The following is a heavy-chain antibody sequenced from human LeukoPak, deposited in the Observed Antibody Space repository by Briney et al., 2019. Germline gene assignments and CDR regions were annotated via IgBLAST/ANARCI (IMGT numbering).Heavy chain of an antibody. CDR1: GGSISSYY. Sequence: SETLSLTCTVSGGSISSYYWSWIRQPAGKGLEWIGRIYTSGSTNYNPSPKSRVTMSVDTSKNQFSLKLSSVTAADTAVYYCARASAQGGLDAFDIWGQGTMVTVSS. V-gene: IGHV4-4*07. CDR3: ARASAQGGLDAFDI. J-gene: IGHJ3*02. CDR2: IYTSGST. D-gene: IGHD3-16*01.